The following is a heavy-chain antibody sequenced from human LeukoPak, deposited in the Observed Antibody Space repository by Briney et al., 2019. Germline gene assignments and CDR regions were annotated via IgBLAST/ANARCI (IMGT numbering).Heavy chain of an antibody. Sequence: SETLSLTCAVYGGSFSGYYWSWIRQPPGKGLEWIGEINHSGSTNYNPSLKSRVTISVDTSKNQFSLKLSSVTAADTAVYYCASAHRLYYYGSGSYPYYFDYWGQGTLVTVSS. CDR3: ASAHRLYYYGSGSYPYYFDY. J-gene: IGHJ4*02. CDR2: INHSGST. CDR1: GGSFSGYY. D-gene: IGHD3-10*01. V-gene: IGHV4-34*01.